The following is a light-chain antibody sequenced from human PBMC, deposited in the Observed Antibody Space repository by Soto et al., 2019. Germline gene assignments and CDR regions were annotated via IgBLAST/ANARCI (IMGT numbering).Light chain of an antibody. CDR1: QSILFSSNNKNY. J-gene: IGKJ4*01. Sequence: DIVMTQSPDSLAVSLGERATINCKSGQSILFSSNNKNYLTWYQQKPGQPPKPLIYWASTRESGVPDRFSGSGSGTDFTLTISSLQAEDVAVYYCQQYYSTPVTFGGGTKVEIK. CDR2: WAS. CDR3: QQYYSTPVT. V-gene: IGKV4-1*01.